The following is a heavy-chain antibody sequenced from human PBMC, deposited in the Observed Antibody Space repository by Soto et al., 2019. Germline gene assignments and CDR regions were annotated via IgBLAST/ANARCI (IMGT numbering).Heavy chain of an antibody. V-gene: IGHV4-39*01. CDR1: CGSISNLSYY. D-gene: IGHD3-22*01. J-gene: IGHJ4*02. CDR3: ARHWGYDSSGYYYDPPLYYFDY. Sequence: SETLSLPCTVSCGSISNLSYYWGFIRQPPGKGLEWIGSIYYSGSTYYNPSLKSRVTISVDTSKNQFSLKLSSVTAADTAVYYCARHWGYDSSGYYYDPPLYYFDYWGQGTLVTVSS. CDR2: IYYSGST.